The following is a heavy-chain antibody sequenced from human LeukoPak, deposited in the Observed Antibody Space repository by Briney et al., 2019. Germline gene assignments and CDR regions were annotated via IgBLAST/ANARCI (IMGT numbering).Heavy chain of an antibody. CDR2: ISAGGT. V-gene: IGHV3-23*01. Sequence: GGPLRLSCAASGFTFSNFAMNWVRQAPGKGLEWVSAISAGGTFYADFVKGRFTISRDNSKNTLYLQMNSLRVDDTAVYYCVKGLYTIDYWGQGTLVTVSS. CDR1: GFTFSNFA. CDR3: VKGLYTIDY. D-gene: IGHD2-2*02. J-gene: IGHJ4*02.